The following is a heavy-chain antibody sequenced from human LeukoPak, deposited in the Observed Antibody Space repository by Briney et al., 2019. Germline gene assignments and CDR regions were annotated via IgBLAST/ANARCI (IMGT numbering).Heavy chain of an antibody. J-gene: IGHJ6*02. Sequence: SETLSLTCTVSGGSISSYYWSWIRQPPGKGLEWIGYIYYSGSTNYNPSLKSRVTISVDTSKNQFSLKLSSVTAADTAVYYCARALSYCSGGSCYPGSYYYYGMDVWGQGTTVTVSS. D-gene: IGHD2-15*01. CDR3: ARALSYCSGGSCYPGSYYYYGMDV. V-gene: IGHV4-59*01. CDR2: IYYSGST. CDR1: GGSISSYY.